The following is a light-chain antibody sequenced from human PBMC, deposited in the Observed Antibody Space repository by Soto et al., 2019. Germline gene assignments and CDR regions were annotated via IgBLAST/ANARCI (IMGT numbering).Light chain of an antibody. CDR1: QGVTTN. Sequence: EIIMTQSPGTLSVSPGEIATLSFRAAQGVTTNFAWYQQKSGQSPRLLIYDVSNRATGVPARFSGSGSETDFTLTISGLRSEDSAVYFCQQYNNWPFSFGQGTRLEIK. J-gene: IGKJ5*01. CDR2: DVS. CDR3: QQYNNWPFS. V-gene: IGKV3-15*01.